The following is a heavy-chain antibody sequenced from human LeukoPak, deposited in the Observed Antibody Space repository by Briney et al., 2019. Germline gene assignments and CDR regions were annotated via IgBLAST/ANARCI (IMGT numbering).Heavy chain of an antibody. D-gene: IGHD3-22*01. Sequence: GGSLRLSCAASGFTFSNHAMHWVRQAPGKGLEWVSFLWYDGSNKNYVDSVKGRFTISRDNSKNTLYLQMNSLRAEDTAVYYCARARSGYDAEYFQHWGQGTLVTVSS. CDR2: LWYDGSNK. CDR3: ARARSGYDAEYFQH. CDR1: GFTFSNHA. J-gene: IGHJ1*01. V-gene: IGHV3-33*01.